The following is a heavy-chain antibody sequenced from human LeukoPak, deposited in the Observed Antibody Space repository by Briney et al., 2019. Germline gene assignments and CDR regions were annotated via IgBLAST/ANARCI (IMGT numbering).Heavy chain of an antibody. CDR3: ARVPREIASI. J-gene: IGHJ3*02. D-gene: IGHD3-16*02. V-gene: IGHV1-8*02. CDR1: GYTFASYG. Sequence: ASVKVSCKASGYTFASYGISWVRQAPGQGLEWMGYMNPASGNTGYAQEFQGRVTMTTDTSISTAYMELSSLRSEDTAVYYCARVPREIASIWGQGTMVTVSS. CDR2: MNPASGNT.